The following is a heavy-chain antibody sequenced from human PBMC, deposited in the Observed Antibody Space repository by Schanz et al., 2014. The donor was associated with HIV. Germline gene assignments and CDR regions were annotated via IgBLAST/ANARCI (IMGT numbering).Heavy chain of an antibody. CDR3: ARERYCTNGVCRVYGMGV. V-gene: IGHV3-21*01. Sequence: LESGGGLVQPGGSLRLSCAASGFTFSSYSMNWVRQAPGKGLEWVSSISYTGTYMYYADSVKGRFTISRDNAKNSLYLQMNSLRAEDTAVYYCARERYCTNGVCRVYGMGVWGQGATVTVSS. J-gene: IGHJ6*02. D-gene: IGHD2-8*01. CDR1: GFTFSSYS. CDR2: ISYTGTYM.